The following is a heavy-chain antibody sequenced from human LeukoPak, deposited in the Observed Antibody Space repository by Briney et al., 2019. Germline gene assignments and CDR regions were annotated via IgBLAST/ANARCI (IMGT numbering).Heavy chain of an antibody. D-gene: IGHD2-2*01. CDR3: ASRSVVVPAAMINYYYYYMDV. CDR2: INPNSGGT. Sequence: ASVKVSCKASGYTFTGYYMHWVRQAPGQGLEWMGWINPNSGGTNYAQKFQGRVTMTRDTSISTAYMELSRLRSDDTAVYYCASRSVVVPAAMINYYYYYMDVWGKGTTVTVSS. V-gene: IGHV1-2*02. J-gene: IGHJ6*03. CDR1: GYTFTGYY.